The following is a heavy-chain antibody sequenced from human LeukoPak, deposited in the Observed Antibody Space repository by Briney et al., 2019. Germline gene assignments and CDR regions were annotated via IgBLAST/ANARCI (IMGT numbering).Heavy chain of an antibody. J-gene: IGHJ4*02. D-gene: IGHD4-17*01. CDR3: ARASHDYGDYSHFDY. V-gene: IGHV4-4*02. Sequence: PSGTLSLTCAVSGGSISSSNWCSWVRQPPGKGLEWIGEIYHSGSTNYNPSLKSRVTIAVDKSKNQFSLKLSSVTAADTAVYYCARASHDYGDYSHFDYWGQGTLVTVSS. CDR1: GGSISSSNW. CDR2: IYHSGST.